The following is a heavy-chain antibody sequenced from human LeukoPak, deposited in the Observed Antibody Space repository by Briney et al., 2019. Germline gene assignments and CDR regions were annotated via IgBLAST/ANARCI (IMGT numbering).Heavy chain of an antibody. D-gene: IGHD3-22*01. J-gene: IGHJ5*02. CDR1: GFTFSSYG. CDR2: VRYDGSNK. CDR3: AKDYYDSSGYPNWFDP. V-gene: IGHV3-30*02. Sequence: GGSLRLSCAASGFTFSSYGMHWVRQAPGKGLEWVAFVRYDGSNKYYADSVKGRFTISRDNSKNTLYLQMNSLRAEDTAVYYCAKDYYDSSGYPNWFDPWGQGTLVTVSS.